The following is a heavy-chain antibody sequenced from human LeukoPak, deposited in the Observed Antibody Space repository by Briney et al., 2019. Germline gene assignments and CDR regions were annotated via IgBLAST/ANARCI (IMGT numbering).Heavy chain of an antibody. D-gene: IGHD3-22*01. CDR2: IIPVFGTA. CDR1: GGTFSSYA. Sequence: SVKVSCKASGGTFSSYAISWVRQAPGQGLEWIGGIIPVFGTANYAQKFQGRVTITADESTSTAYMELSSLRSEDTAVYYCARIYHDSSGHYNRYYYYYMDVWGKGTTVTVSS. CDR3: ARIYHDSSGHYNRYYYYYMDV. J-gene: IGHJ6*03. V-gene: IGHV1-69*13.